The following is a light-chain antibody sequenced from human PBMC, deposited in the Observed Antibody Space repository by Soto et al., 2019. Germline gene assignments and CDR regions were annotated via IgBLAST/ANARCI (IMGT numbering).Light chain of an antibody. CDR1: SSDVGGYNY. Sequence: QSALTQPASVSGSPGQSITISCTGTSSDVGGYNYVSWYQQHPGKAPNLIIFDVSNRPSGVSNRFSGSKSGTSASLTISGLQAEDEADYYCSSYTGSNTPVVFGGGTKLTVL. V-gene: IGLV2-14*01. CDR3: SSYTGSNTPVV. CDR2: DVS. J-gene: IGLJ2*01.